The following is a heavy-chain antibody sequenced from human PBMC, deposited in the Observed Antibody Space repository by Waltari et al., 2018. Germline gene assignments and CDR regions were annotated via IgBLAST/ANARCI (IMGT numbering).Heavy chain of an antibody. CDR1: GFTLSSYW. J-gene: IGHJ4*02. D-gene: IGHD2-15*01. Sequence: EVQLVESGGGLVQPGGSLRLSCAVSGFTLSSYWMSWVRQAPGKGLEWVANIKQDGIEKYYVDSVKGRFTISRDNAKNSLYLQMNSLRAEDTAVYFCARDPQYCRGGSCPGLDYWGQGTLVTVSS. CDR2: IKQDGIEK. V-gene: IGHV3-7*01. CDR3: ARDPQYCRGGSCPGLDY.